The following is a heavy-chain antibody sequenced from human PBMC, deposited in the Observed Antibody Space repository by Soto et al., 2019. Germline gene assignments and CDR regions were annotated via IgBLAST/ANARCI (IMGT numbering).Heavy chain of an antibody. D-gene: IGHD3-22*01. CDR2: ISSSGSTI. V-gene: IGHV3-48*02. J-gene: IGHJ4*02. Sequence: GGSLRLSCAASGFTFSSYSMNWVRQAPGKGLEWVSYISSSGSTINYADSVKGRFTISRDKAKNSLFLQMNSLRDEDTAVYYCARTVHFYDDSGYYLYWGQGTLVTVSS. CDR3: ARTVHFYDDSGYYLY. CDR1: GFTFSSYS.